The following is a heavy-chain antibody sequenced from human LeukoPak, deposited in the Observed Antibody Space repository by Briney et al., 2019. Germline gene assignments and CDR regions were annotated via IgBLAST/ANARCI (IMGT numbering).Heavy chain of an antibody. D-gene: IGHD2-21*02. CDR1: GFTFGSYA. CDR2: ISGSGGDT. Sequence: GGSLRLSCAASGFTFGSYAMSWVRQAPGKGLEWVSAISGSGGDTYYADSVKGRFTISRDNSKNTLSLQMNSLRDEDTATYYCAKEVYCGRDCYNPGYGVDVWGQGTTVTVSS. V-gene: IGHV3-23*01. CDR3: AKEVYCGRDCYNPGYGVDV. J-gene: IGHJ6*02.